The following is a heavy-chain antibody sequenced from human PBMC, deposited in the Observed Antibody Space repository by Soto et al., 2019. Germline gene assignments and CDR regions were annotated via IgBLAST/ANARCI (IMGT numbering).Heavy chain of an antibody. CDR2: IYYSGST. Sequence: QVQLQESGPGLVKPSQTLSLTCTVSGVPISTDDYYWTWIRQPPGKGLEWIGYIYYSGSTYYNWSLQSRVTISIDTSKNQFSLNLNPVTAADTAVYYCASGKGVDGSHYLDNWGQGTLVTVSS. D-gene: IGHD1-26*01. CDR1: GVPISTDDYY. J-gene: IGHJ4*02. V-gene: IGHV4-30-4*01. CDR3: ASGKGVDGSHYLDN.